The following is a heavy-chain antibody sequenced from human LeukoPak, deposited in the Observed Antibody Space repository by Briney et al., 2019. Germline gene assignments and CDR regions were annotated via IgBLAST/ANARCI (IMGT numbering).Heavy chain of an antibody. CDR1: GFTFSSYS. CDR2: ISSSSSYI. CDR3: ARDSCSGGSCYSDPNAFDI. D-gene: IGHD2-15*01. J-gene: IGHJ3*02. Sequence: GGSLRLSCAASGFTFSSYSMNWVRQAPGKGLEWVSSISSSSSYIYYADSVEGRFTISRDNAKNSLYLQMNSLRAEDTAVYYCARDSCSGGSCYSDPNAFDIWGQGTMVTVSS. V-gene: IGHV3-21*01.